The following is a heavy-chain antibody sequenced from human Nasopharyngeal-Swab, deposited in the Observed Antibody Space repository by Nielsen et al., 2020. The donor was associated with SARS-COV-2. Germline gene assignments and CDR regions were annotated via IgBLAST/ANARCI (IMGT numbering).Heavy chain of an antibody. D-gene: IGHD2-15*01. V-gene: IGHV7-4-1*02. Sequence: ASVKVSCKASGYTFTSYAMNWVRQAPGQGLGWMGWINTNTGNPTYAQGFTGRFVFSLDTSVSTAYLQISSLKAEDTAVYYCARDLARGCSGGSCYANYYYGMDVWGQGTTVTVSS. CDR3: ARDLARGCSGGSCYANYYYGMDV. CDR1: GYTFTSYA. CDR2: INTNTGNP. J-gene: IGHJ6*02.